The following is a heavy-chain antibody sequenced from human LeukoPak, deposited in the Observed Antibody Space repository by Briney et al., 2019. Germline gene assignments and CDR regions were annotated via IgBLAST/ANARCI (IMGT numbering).Heavy chain of an antibody. Sequence: ASVRVSCKVSGYTLTELSMHWVRQAPGKGLEWMGGFDPEDGETIYAQKFQGRVTMTEDTSTDTAYMELSSLRSEDTAVYYCATVSAGPYSSATVAWFDPWGQGTLVTVSS. CDR1: GYTLTELS. D-gene: IGHD6-25*01. J-gene: IGHJ5*02. V-gene: IGHV1-24*01. CDR3: ATVSAGPYSSATVAWFDP. CDR2: FDPEDGET.